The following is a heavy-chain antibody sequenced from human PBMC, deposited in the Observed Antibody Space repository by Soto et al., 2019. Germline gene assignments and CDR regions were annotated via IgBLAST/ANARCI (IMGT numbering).Heavy chain of an antibody. CDR3: ARDRGQLVLDY. J-gene: IGHJ4*02. CDR2: ISSSGDAI. CDR1: GFTFSGNF. Sequence: GVLRLSCAASGFTFSGNFMAWVRQAPGKGLEWVSYISSSGDAIYYADSVKGRFTISRDNPKKLLFLQMSSLRAEDTAVYYCARDRGQLVLDYWGQGALVTVSS. V-gene: IGHV3-11*01. D-gene: IGHD6-6*01.